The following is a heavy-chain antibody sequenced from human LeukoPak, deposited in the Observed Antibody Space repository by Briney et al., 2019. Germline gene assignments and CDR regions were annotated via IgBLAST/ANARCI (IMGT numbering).Heavy chain of an antibody. V-gene: IGHV1-69*04. Sequence: SVKVSCKASGGTFSSYAISWVRQAPGQGLEWMGRISPILGIANYAQKFQGRVTITADKSTSTAYMELSSLRSEDTAVYYCARDLGGSSWYPVDYWGQGTLVTVSS. CDR2: ISPILGIA. J-gene: IGHJ4*02. CDR1: GGTFSSYA. CDR3: ARDLGGSSWYPVDY. D-gene: IGHD6-13*01.